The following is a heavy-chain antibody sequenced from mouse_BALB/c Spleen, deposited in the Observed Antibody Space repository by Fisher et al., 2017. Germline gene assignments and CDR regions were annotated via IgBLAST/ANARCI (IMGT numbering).Heavy chain of an antibody. CDR3: ARSRITTVVAPMDY. Sequence: KFKGKATLTTDKSSSTAYMQLSRLTSEDSAVYFCARSRITTVVAPMDYWGQGTSVTVS. V-gene: IGHV1-77*01. D-gene: IGHD1-1*01. J-gene: IGHJ4*01.